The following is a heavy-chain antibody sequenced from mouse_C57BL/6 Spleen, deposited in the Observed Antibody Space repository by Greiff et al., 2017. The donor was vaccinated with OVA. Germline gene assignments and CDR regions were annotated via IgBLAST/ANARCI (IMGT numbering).Heavy chain of an antibody. J-gene: IGHJ3*01. V-gene: IGHV5-4*01. CDR1: GFTFSSYA. CDR3: ARDPHYYGSSYEEFAY. D-gene: IGHD1-1*01. Sequence: EVQLVESGGGLVKPGGSLKLSCAASGFTFSSYAMSWVRQTPEKRLEWVATISDGGSYTYYPDNVKGRFTISRDNAKNNLYLQMSHLKSEDTAMYYGARDPHYYGSSYEEFAYWGQGTLVTVSA. CDR2: ISDGGSYT.